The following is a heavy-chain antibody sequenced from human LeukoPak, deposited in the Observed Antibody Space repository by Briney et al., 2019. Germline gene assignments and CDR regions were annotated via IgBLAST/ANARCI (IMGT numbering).Heavy chain of an antibody. J-gene: IGHJ5*02. Sequence: PSETLSLTCTVSGGSISSSSYYWGWIRQPPGKGLEWIGSIYYSGSTYYNPSLKSRVTISIDTSKNQSSLKLSSVTAADTAVYYCARPESYYYGSGSHPNWFDPWGQGTLVTVSS. D-gene: IGHD3-10*01. CDR1: GGSISSSSYY. V-gene: IGHV4-39*01. CDR3: ARPESYYYGSGSHPNWFDP. CDR2: IYYSGST.